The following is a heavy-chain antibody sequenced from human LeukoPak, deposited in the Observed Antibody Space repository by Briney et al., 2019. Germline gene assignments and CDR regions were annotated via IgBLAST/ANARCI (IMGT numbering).Heavy chain of an antibody. V-gene: IGHV4-31*03. Sequence: SQPLSLTCTVSGDSINSGAYYWSWVRQHPGKGLEWIGYIYYSGSTYYNPSLKSRITISLDTSENQFSLKLSSVTAADTAMYYCARIRVGVTFDYWGQGTLVTVSS. J-gene: IGHJ4*02. CDR1: GDSINSGAYY. CDR2: IYYSGST. CDR3: ARIRVGVTFDY. D-gene: IGHD1-26*01.